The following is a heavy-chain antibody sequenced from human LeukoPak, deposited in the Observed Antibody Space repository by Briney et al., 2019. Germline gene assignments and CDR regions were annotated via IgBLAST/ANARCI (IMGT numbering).Heavy chain of an antibody. CDR1: GGSISSYY. D-gene: IGHD3-22*01. CDR3: ARVLKGSVSYYDSSGYYSDAFDI. V-gene: IGHV4-59*01. CDR2: IYYSGST. J-gene: IGHJ3*02. Sequence: SETLSLTCTVSGGSISSYYWSWIRQPPGKGLEWIGYIYYSGSTNYNPSLKSRVTISVDTSKNQFSLKLSSVTAADTAVYYCARVLKGSVSYYDSSGYYSDAFDIWGQGTMVTVSS.